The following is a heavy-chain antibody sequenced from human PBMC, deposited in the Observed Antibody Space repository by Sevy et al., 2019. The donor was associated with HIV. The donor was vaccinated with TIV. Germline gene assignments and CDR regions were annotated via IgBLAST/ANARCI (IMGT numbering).Heavy chain of an antibody. Sequence: GGSLRLSYAASGFILSSFGMHWVRQAPGKGLEWVTFIRYDGSTKYYVESVKGRFTISRDNSKNILYLQMNSLRPEDTAVYYCAKGLGMVQGALLSDDVWGQGTMVTVSS. V-gene: IGHV3-30*02. CDR3: AKGLGMVQGALLSDDV. CDR2: IRYDGSTK. J-gene: IGHJ3*01. D-gene: IGHD3-10*01. CDR1: GFILSSFG.